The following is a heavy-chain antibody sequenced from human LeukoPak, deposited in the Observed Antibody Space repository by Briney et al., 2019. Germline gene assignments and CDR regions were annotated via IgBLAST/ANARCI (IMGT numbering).Heavy chain of an antibody. Sequence: PGESLKISCKSSGYSFTNYWVGWVRQMPGKGLEWMGIIYPGDSETRYSPSFQGQVTISVDKSISTAYLQWSSLKASDTAIYYCAILNHPDGRVYWGQGTLVTVSS. J-gene: IGHJ4*02. CDR3: AILNHPDGRVY. CDR2: IYPGDSET. CDR1: GYSFTNYW. D-gene: IGHD5-24*01. V-gene: IGHV5-51*01.